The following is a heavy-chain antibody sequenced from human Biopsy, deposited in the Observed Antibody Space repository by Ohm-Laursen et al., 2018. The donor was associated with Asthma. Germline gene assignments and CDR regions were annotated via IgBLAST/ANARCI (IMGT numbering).Heavy chain of an antibody. CDR2: IYSGGTS. CDR1: GFTVSRDH. D-gene: IGHD3-16*01. Sequence: SLRLSCAASGFTVSRDHMFWVRQAPGKGLEWVSVIYSGGTSDTADSVRGRFTISRDNVRNRLHLQMSSLRPDDSAAYHCAKDRFDNSVTSKYYYYGIDVWCQGTTVTVSS. CDR3: AKDRFDNSVTSKYYYYGIDV. J-gene: IGHJ6*02. V-gene: IGHV3-53*01.